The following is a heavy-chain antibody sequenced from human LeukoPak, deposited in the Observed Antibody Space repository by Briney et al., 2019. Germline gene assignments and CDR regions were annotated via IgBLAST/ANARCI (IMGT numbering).Heavy chain of an antibody. V-gene: IGHV1-2*02. CDR3: ARDRRGVAGTNNWFDP. CDR1: GYTFTCYY. J-gene: IGHJ5*02. CDR2: INPNSGGT. Sequence: GASVKVSCKASGYTFTCYYMHWVRQAPGQGLEWMGWINPNSGGTNYAQRFQGRVTMTRDTSISTAYMELSRLRSDDTAVYYCARDRRGVAGTNNWFDPWGQGTLVTVSS. D-gene: IGHD6-19*01.